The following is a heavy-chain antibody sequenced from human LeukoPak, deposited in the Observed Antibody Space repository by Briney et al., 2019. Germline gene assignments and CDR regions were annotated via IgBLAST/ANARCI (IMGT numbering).Heavy chain of an antibody. CDR2: ISSSGSTI. Sequence: GGSLRLSCAASGFTFSSYEMNWVRQAPGKGLEWVSYISSSGSTIYYADSVKGRFTISRDNAKNSLYLQMNSLRAEDTAVYYCARVHGGYPFDQWGQGTLVTVSS. CDR3: ARVHGGYPFDQ. D-gene: IGHD2-15*01. J-gene: IGHJ4*02. V-gene: IGHV3-48*03. CDR1: GFTFSSYE.